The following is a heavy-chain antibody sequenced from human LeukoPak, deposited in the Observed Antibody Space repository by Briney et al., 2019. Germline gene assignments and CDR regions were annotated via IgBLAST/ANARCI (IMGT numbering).Heavy chain of an antibody. D-gene: IGHD5-18*01. CDR2: ISNSSSPI. V-gene: IGHV3-48*01. CDR3: AKSDTAMVGDY. J-gene: IGHJ4*02. CDR1: GFIFINYS. Sequence: GGSLRLSCTASGFIFINYSMNWVRQAPGKGLEWVSYISNSSSPIYYADSVKGRFTISRDNAKNSLYLQMNSLRAEDTAVYYCAKSDTAMVGDYWGQGTLVTVSS.